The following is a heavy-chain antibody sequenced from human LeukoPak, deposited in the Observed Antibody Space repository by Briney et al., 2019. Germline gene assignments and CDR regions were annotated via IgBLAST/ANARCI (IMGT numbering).Heavy chain of an antibody. CDR1: GYTFTIYG. D-gene: IGHD3-3*01. CDR2: ISAYNGNT. Sequence: ASVTVSYKASGYTFTIYGIRGVRQAPGQGVEGVGWISAYNGNTNYAQKLQRRVTMTTHPSTSTAYMELRSLRSDDTAVYYCARASISQSYYYYGMDVWGQGTTVTVSS. J-gene: IGHJ6*02. CDR3: ARASISQSYYYYGMDV. V-gene: IGHV1-18*01.